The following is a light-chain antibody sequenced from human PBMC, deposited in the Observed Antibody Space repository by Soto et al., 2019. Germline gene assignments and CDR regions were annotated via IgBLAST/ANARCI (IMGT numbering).Light chain of an antibody. Sequence: QSVLTQPPSASGTPGQRVTISCSGSSSNIGSNYVYWYQHLPGTAPKLLIYRNNQRPSRVPDRFSGSKSGTSASLAISGLRSEDEADYYCAAWDDSLSGVVFGGGNKLTVL. J-gene: IGLJ2*01. CDR1: SSNIGSNY. CDR3: AAWDDSLSGVV. CDR2: RNN. V-gene: IGLV1-47*01.